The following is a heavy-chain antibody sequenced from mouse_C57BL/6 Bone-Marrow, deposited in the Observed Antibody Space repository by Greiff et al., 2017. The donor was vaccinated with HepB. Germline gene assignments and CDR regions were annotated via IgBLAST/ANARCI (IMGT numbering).Heavy chain of an antibody. CDR2: ISYDGSN. D-gene: IGHD1-1*01. J-gene: IGHJ2*01. CDR3: ARGEYGSSRFDY. Sequence: EVKLMESGPGLVKPSQSLSLTCSVTGYSITSGYYWNWIRQFPGNKLEWMGYISYDGSNNYNPSLKNRISITRDTSKNQFFLKLTSVTTEDTATYYCARGEYGSSRFDYWGQGTTLTVSS. CDR1: GYSITSGYY. V-gene: IGHV3-6*01.